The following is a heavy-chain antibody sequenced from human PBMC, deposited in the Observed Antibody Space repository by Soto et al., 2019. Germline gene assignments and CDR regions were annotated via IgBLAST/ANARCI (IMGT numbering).Heavy chain of an antibody. CDR1: GGTFSSYT. Sequence: SVKVACKASGGTFSSYTISWVRLAPGKGLEWMGRIIPILGIANYAQKFQGRVTIAADKSTSTAYMELSSLRSEDTAVYYCARGALRYFDWPKGDYFDYWGQGTLVTVSS. CDR3: ARGALRYFDWPKGDYFDY. J-gene: IGHJ4*02. V-gene: IGHV1-69*02. CDR2: IIPILGIA. D-gene: IGHD3-9*01.